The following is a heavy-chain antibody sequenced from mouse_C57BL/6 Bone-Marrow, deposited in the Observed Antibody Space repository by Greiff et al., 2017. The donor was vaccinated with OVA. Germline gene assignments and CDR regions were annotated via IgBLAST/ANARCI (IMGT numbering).Heavy chain of an antibody. CDR2: IDPENGDT. Sequence: VQLQQSGAELVRPGASVKLSCTASGFNIKDDYMHWVKQRPEQGLEWIGWIDPENGDTEYASKFQGKATITADTSSNTAYLQLSSLTSEDTAVYYCTPSYYDYPWFAYWGQGTLVTVSA. CDR3: TPSYYDYPWFAY. V-gene: IGHV14-4*01. J-gene: IGHJ3*01. D-gene: IGHD2-4*01. CDR1: GFNIKDDY.